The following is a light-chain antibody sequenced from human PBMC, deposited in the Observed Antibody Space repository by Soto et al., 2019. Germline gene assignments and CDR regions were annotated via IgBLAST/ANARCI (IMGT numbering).Light chain of an antibody. J-gene: IGLJ2*01. V-gene: IGLV2-8*01. CDR2: EVN. Sequence: QSVLTQPTSASGSPGQSVTISCTGTSSDVGGYNFVSWFQQNPGKAPKLMIYEVNKRPSGVPDRFSGSKSGNTASLTVSGLQAEDEADYYCSSYAGSNNFVVFGGGTKLTVL. CDR1: SSDVGGYNF. CDR3: SSYAGSNNFVV.